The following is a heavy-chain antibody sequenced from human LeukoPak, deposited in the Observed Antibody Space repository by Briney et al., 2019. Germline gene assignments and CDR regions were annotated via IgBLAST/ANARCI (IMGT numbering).Heavy chain of an antibody. Sequence: PGGSLTLSCSASGLTFSRFAMTWVRDLPGKGVEWVSTISGNGLQTFSADYVQGRFSVYRHNSKNIVYLKMDSLIADDSALYSCAKDDNYLDSSSYFIPFDYWGPGTLVTVAS. V-gene: IGHV3-23*01. CDR3: AKDDNYLDSSSYFIPFDY. J-gene: IGHJ4*02. CDR1: GLTFSRFA. D-gene: IGHD3-22*01. CDR2: ISGNGLQT.